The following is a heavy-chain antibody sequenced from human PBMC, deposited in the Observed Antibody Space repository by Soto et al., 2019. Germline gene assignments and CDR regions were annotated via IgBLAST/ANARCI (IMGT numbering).Heavy chain of an antibody. CDR1: GFTFSSYG. J-gene: IGHJ3*02. V-gene: IGHV3-30*18. D-gene: IGHD2-15*01. Sequence: QVQLVESGGGVVQPGRSLRLSCAASGFTFSSYGMHWVRQAPGKGLEWVAVISYDGSNKNYADSVKGRFTISRDNSKNTLYLQMNSLRAEDTAVYYCAKDDCSGGSCYGAFDIWGQGTMVTVSS. CDR3: AKDDCSGGSCYGAFDI. CDR2: ISYDGSNK.